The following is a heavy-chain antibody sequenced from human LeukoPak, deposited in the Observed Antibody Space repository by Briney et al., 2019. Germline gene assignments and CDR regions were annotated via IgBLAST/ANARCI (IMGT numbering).Heavy chain of an antibody. J-gene: IGHJ4*02. V-gene: IGHV3-23*01. CDR2: IIDSGNSI. CDR3: AREGKY. D-gene: IGHD3-10*01. CDR1: GFTFSSCA. Sequence: GGSLRLSCAASGFTFSSCAMSWVRQAPGKGLEWVSTIIDSGNSIYYADSVEGRFTISRDNSKNTLYLQMNSLRAEDTAVYYCAREGKYWGQGTLVTVSS.